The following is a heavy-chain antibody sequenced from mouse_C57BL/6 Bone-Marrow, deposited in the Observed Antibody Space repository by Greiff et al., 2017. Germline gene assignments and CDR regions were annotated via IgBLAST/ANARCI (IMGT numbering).Heavy chain of an antibody. CDR1: GYTFTSYW. D-gene: IGHD2-5*01. J-gene: IGHJ3*01. CDR2: IYPSDSET. V-gene: IGHV1-61*01. Sequence: QVQLQQPGAELVTPGSSVKLSCKASGYTFTSYWMDWVKQRPGQGLEWIGNIYPSDSETHYNQKFKDKATLTVDKSSSTAYMQLSSLTSEDSAVYYCARDYSNQAWFAYWGQGTLATVSA. CDR3: ARDYSNQAWFAY.